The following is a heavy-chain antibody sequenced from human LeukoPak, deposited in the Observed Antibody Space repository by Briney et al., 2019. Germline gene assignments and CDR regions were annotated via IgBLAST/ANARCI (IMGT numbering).Heavy chain of an antibody. CDR1: GFTFSSYW. V-gene: IGHV3-74*01. Sequence: GGSLRLSCAASGFTFSSYWMHWVRQAPGKRLVWVSRINSDGSRTDYADSVKGRFTFSRDNAKNTLYLQMNSLRAEDTAVYYCASETPPTSGWYSFDYWGRGTLVTVSS. CDR3: ASETPPTSGWYSFDY. CDR2: INSDGSRT. D-gene: IGHD6-19*01. J-gene: IGHJ4*02.